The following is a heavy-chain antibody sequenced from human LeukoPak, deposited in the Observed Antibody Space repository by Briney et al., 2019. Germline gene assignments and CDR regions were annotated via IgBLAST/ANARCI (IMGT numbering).Heavy chain of an antibody. CDR2: ISSNGHST. CDR3: ARRPYSGSYYVDY. V-gene: IGHV3-64*01. D-gene: IGHD1-26*01. CDR1: GFTFSNYA. Sequence: PGGSLRLSCAASGFTFSNYAMHWVRQAPGKGLEYVSAISSNGHSTDYAISVKGRFTISRDNSKNTLYLQMGSLGAEDMAVYYCARRPYSGSYYVDYWGQGTLVTVPS. J-gene: IGHJ4*02.